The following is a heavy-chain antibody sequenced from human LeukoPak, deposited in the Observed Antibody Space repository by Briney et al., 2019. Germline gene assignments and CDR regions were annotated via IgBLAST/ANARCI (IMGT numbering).Heavy chain of an antibody. J-gene: IGHJ6*02. V-gene: IGHV3-23*01. D-gene: IGHD3-3*01. Sequence: GGSLRLSCAASGFTFSSYAMSWVRQAPGKGLEWVSAISGSGGSTYYADSVKGRFTISRDNSKNTLYLQMNSLRAEDTAVYYCTRLLEVYYDFWSGSTRYGMDVWGQGTTVTVSS. CDR3: TRLLEVYYDFWSGSTRYGMDV. CDR1: GFTFSSYA. CDR2: ISGSGGST.